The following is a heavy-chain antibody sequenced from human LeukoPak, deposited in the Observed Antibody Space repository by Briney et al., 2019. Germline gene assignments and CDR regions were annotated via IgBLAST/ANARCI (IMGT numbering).Heavy chain of an antibody. D-gene: IGHD6-19*01. V-gene: IGHV3-7*01. Sequence: PGGSLRLSCAVSGVTFSRYWRSWVRQSPGKGLEWVGNIKQDGSEKYYVDSVKGRFTISRDNAKNSLYLQMNSLRAEDTAVYYCARDIWQWLLWGQGTLVTVSS. CDR1: GVTFSRYW. CDR2: IKQDGSEK. J-gene: IGHJ4*02. CDR3: ARDIWQWLL.